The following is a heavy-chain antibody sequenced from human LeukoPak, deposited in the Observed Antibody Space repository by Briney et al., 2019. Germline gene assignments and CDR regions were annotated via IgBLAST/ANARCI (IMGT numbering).Heavy chain of an antibody. J-gene: IGHJ4*02. CDR2: RNHSGST. D-gene: IGHD4-23*01. Sequence: SETLSLTCTVYGGSFSGYYWSWIRQPPGPGMEWIGERNHSGSTNYKPSFKIRGTISVDTSKDEVFRKLSGVTGADTGVYYCARGGGNPGFDYWGQGTMVTVSS. V-gene: IGHV4-34*01. CDR1: GGSFSGYY. CDR3: ARGGGNPGFDY.